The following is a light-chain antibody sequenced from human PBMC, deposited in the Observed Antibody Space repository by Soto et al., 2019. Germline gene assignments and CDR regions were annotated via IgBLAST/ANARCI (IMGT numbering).Light chain of an antibody. Sequence: IVMTQSPSTLSVSPGERATLSCRASQSVGSDLAWYQLKPGQAPRLFIYGASSRATGIPDRFSGSGSGTDFTLTISRLEPEDFAVYICQQYGTSPRTFGQGTRLEIK. CDR3: QQYGTSPRT. J-gene: IGKJ5*01. V-gene: IGKV3-20*01. CDR1: QSVGSD. CDR2: GAS.